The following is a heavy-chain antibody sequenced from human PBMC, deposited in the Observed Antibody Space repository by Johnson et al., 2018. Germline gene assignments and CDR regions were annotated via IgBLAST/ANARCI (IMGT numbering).Heavy chain of an antibody. CDR1: GFTFSNYG. CDR3: AKDIWRYYDRTEAVFDR. D-gene: IGHD3-22*01. J-gene: IGHJ3*02. CDR2: ISYDGTNK. V-gene: IGHV3-30*18. Sequence: VQLVETGGGVVQPGRSLRLSCAASGFTFSNYGMHWVRQAPGKGLEWVAIISYDGTNKHYADSVKGRFTISRDSAKKSVYLQMKGLRPDDTALYYCAKDIWRYYDRTEAVFDRWGQGTMVTGSS.